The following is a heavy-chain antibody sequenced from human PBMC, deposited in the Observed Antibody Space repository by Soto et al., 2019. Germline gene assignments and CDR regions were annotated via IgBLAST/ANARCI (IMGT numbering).Heavy chain of an antibody. Sequence: SETLSLTCTVSGGTISSSSYYWGWIRQPPGKGLEWIGSIYYSGSTYYNPSLKSRVTISVDTSKNQFSLKLSPVTAADTAVYYCARRRCRITIFGGYGMDVWGQGTTVTVSS. CDR3: ARRRCRITIFGGYGMDV. V-gene: IGHV4-39*01. D-gene: IGHD3-3*01. CDR2: IYYSGST. J-gene: IGHJ6*02. CDR1: GGTISSSSYY.